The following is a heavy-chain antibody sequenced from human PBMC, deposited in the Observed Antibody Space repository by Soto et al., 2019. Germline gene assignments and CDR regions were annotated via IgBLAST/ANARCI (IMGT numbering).Heavy chain of an antibody. V-gene: IGHV1-69*01. Sequence: QVQLVQSGAEVKKPGSSVKVSCKASGGTFRSNGISWVRQAPGQGLEWLGGIIPIVHTASYAQTFRGRVTITADESTTTAYMELSSLRSQDTAVYYCAMITMIHSFDPLGQGTLVTVSS. D-gene: IGHD3-22*01. CDR2: IIPIVHTA. CDR3: AMITMIHSFDP. CDR1: GGTFRSNG. J-gene: IGHJ5*02.